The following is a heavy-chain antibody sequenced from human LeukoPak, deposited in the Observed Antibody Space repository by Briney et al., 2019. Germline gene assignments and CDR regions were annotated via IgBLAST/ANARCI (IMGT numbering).Heavy chain of an antibody. V-gene: IGHV4-31*03. D-gene: IGHD2-15*01. Sequence: SETLSLTCTVSGGSISSGGYYWSWIRQHPGKGLEWIGYSYYSGSTYYNPSLKSRVTISVDTSKNQFSLKLSSVTAADTAVYYCARDSAGCSGGSCYNIRGAFDIWGQGTMVTVSS. J-gene: IGHJ3*02. CDR1: GGSISSGGYY. CDR2: SYYSGST. CDR3: ARDSAGCSGGSCYNIRGAFDI.